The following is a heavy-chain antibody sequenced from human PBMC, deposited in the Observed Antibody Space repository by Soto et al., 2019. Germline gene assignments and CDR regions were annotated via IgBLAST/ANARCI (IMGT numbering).Heavy chain of an antibody. V-gene: IGHV5-51*01. J-gene: IGHJ4*02. D-gene: IGHD3-22*01. Sequence: PGESLKISCKGSGYSFTSYWIGWVRQMPGKGLEWMGIIYPGDSDTRYSPSFQGQVTISADKSISTAYLQWSSLKASDTAMYYCARATSYASSGYYFGLAYWGQGTLVTVSS. CDR1: GYSFTSYW. CDR3: ARATSYASSGYYFGLAY. CDR2: IYPGDSDT.